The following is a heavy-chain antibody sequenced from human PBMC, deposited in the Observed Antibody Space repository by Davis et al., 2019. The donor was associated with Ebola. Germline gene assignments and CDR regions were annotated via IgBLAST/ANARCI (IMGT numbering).Heavy chain of an antibody. CDR1: GDSIINSASY. CDR2: IYYSGST. Sequence: SETLSLTCTVSGDSIINSASYWTWIRQHPKKGLEYIGYIYYSGSTYYNPSLKSRVTISVDTSKNQFSLKLSSVTAADTAVYYCAREREGLDYWGQGTLVTVSS. V-gene: IGHV4-31*03. D-gene: IGHD3/OR15-3a*01. CDR3: AREREGLDY. J-gene: IGHJ4*02.